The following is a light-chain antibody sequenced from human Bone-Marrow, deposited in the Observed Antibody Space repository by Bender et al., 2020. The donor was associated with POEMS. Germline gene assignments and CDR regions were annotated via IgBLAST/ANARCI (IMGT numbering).Light chain of an antibody. Sequence: QSALTQPASVSGSPGQSITISCTGTSSDVGYYNVVSWYQQHPGKAPKLIIYDVSKRPSGVSKRFSGSKSGNTASLTISGLQADDEANYYCCSYAGSPWVFGGGTKLTVL. CDR1: SSDVGYYNV. CDR3: CSYAGSPWV. V-gene: IGLV2-23*02. J-gene: IGLJ3*02. CDR2: DVS.